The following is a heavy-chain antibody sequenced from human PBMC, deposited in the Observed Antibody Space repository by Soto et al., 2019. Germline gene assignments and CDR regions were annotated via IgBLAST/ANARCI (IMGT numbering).Heavy chain of an antibody. J-gene: IGHJ4*02. V-gene: IGHV4-39*01. CDR1: GASISSESYY. Sequence: SETLSLTCTVSGASISSESYYWGWIRQPPGKGLEWIGSIFHSGSTYYNPSLKSRVAISVDTSKNQISLKLSSVIAADTAVYYCARYLWLNGGAPNDDWGQGTLVTVSS. D-gene: IGHD6-19*01. CDR3: ARYLWLNGGAPNDD. CDR2: IFHSGST.